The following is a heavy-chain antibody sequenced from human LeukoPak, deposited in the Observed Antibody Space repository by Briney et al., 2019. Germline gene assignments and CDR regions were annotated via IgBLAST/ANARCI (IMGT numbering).Heavy chain of an antibody. D-gene: IGHD2-2*01. CDR3: ARREGYQLLGCFDY. CDR2: IGSSSSSI. V-gene: IGHV3-48*04. J-gene: IGHJ4*02. Sequence: GGSLRLSCAASGFTFSSYSMNWVRQAPGKGLEWVSYIGSSSSSIYYADSVKGRFTISRDNAKNSLYLQMNSLRAEDTAVYYCARREGYQLLGCFDYWGQGTLVTVSS. CDR1: GFTFSSYS.